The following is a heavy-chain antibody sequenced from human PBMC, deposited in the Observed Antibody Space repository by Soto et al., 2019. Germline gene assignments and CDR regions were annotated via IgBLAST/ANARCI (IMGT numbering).Heavy chain of an antibody. J-gene: IGHJ4*02. CDR1: GGSISSSSYY. Sequence: QLQLQESGPGLVKPSETLSLTCTVSGGSISSSSYYWGWIRQPPWKGLEWIGSIYYSGSTYYNPSLKSRVAISVDTSKNQYSLKLSSVTAADTAVYYCASLLIVKGGYFDYWGQGPLVTVSS. D-gene: IGHD3-22*01. V-gene: IGHV4-39*01. CDR3: ASLLIVKGGYFDY. CDR2: IYYSGST.